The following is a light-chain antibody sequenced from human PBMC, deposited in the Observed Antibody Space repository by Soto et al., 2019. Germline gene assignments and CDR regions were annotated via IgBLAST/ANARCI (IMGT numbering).Light chain of an antibody. CDR3: QQYGTSFWT. V-gene: IGKV3-20*01. CDR2: DAS. J-gene: IGKJ1*01. CDR1: QSVSSSY. Sequence: EIVLTQSPGTLSLSPGERATLSCRTSQSVSSSYLAWYQQKPGQAPWLLIYDASTMATGIPDRFSGSGSVTDFTLTISRLEPEDFAVYYCQQYGTSFWTFGQGTKVEI.